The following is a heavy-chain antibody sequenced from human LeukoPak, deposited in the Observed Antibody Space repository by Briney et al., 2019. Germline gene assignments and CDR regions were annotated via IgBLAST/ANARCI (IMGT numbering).Heavy chain of an antibody. CDR2: ISYSGRT. J-gene: IGHJ3*02. CDR3: ARGMEGDGNAFDI. CDR1: AGSISGYY. Sequence: PSETLSLNGTGAAGSISGYYWGWIRQPPGKERKGIGYISYSGRTNYNQYLKSRLTISVDTSKNQFSLKLSSVTAADTAVYYCARGMEGDGNAFDIWGQGTMVTVSS. D-gene: IGHD2-21*02. V-gene: IGHV4-59*08.